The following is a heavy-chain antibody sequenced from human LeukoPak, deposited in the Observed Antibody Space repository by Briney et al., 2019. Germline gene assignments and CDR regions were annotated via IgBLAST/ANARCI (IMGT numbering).Heavy chain of an antibody. D-gene: IGHD6-19*01. J-gene: IGHJ4*02. CDR1: GGSISSGGYY. V-gene: IGHV4-31*03. CDR2: IYYSGSI. Sequence: SQTLSLTCTVSGGSISSGGYYWSWIRQHPGKGLEWIGYIYYSGSIYYNPSLKSRVTISVDTSKNQFSLKLSPVSAADTAVYYCARDAPYSSGWHGLDYWGQGTLVTVSS. CDR3: ARDAPYSSGWHGLDY.